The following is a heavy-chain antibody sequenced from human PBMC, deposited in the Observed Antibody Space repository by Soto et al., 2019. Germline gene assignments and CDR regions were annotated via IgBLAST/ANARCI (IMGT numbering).Heavy chain of an antibody. V-gene: IGHV4-31*03. D-gene: IGHD6-13*01. CDR3: ASSAGSSWYFSNWFDP. CDR2: IYYSGST. J-gene: IGHJ5*02. CDR1: GGSISSGGYY. Sequence: PSETLSLTCTVSGGSISSGGYYWSWIRQHPGKGLEWIGYIYYSGSTYYNPSLKSRVTISVDTSKNQFSLKLSSVTAADTAVYYCASSAGSSWYFSNWFDPWGQGTLVTVSS.